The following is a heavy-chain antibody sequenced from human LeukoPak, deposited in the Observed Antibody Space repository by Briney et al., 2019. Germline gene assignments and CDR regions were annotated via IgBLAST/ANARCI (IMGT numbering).Heavy chain of an antibody. D-gene: IGHD3-10*01. CDR1: GGSFSGYY. Sequence: PSEPLSLTCAVYGGSFSGYYWSWIRQPPGKGLEWMGEINHRGSTNYNLPLKSRVHISVDMSKNQFSLKRSSVTAAHTAVYSCAGGFDISMVRGFNFIDWGQGILVTVAS. CDR2: INHRGST. CDR3: AGGFDISMVRGFNFID. J-gene: IGHJ4*02. V-gene: IGHV4-34*01.